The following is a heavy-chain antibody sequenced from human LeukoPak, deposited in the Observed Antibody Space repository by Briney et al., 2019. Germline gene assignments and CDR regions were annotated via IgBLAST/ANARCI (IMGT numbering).Heavy chain of an antibody. V-gene: IGHV1-46*01. CDR3: ARDTYYYDSSGFGIGY. CDR2: INPSGCST. Sequence: GASVKVSCKASGYTFTSYYMQWVRQAPGQGLEWMGIINPSGCSTSYAQKFQGRVTMTRDTSTSKVYMELSSLRSEDTAVYYCARDTYYYDSSGFGIGYWGQGTVVTVSS. J-gene: IGHJ4*02. D-gene: IGHD3-22*01. CDR1: GYTFTSYY.